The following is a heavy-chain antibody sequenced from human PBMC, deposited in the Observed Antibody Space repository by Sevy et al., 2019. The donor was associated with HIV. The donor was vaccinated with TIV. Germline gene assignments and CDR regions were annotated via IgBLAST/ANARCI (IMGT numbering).Heavy chain of an antibody. CDR2: IQYDGDNK. CDR1: GFTFNSYG. D-gene: IGHD3-16*01. CDR3: AKDPLISLGADLFEY. J-gene: IGHJ4*02. V-gene: IGHV3-30*02. Sequence: GGSLRLSCAASGFTFNSYGMHWVRQAPGKGLEWVAFIQYDGDNKYYADSVKGRFTISRDNAKKTLYVQMNSLRTEDMAVYYCAKDPLISLGADLFEYWGQGPLVTVSS.